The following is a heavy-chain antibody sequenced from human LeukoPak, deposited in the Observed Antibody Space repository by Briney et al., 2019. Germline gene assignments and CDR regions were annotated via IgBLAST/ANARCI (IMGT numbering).Heavy chain of an antibody. V-gene: IGHV1-2*02. CDR3: ARGQSLNDY. CDR2: INPNSGGA. J-gene: IGHJ4*02. Sequence: ASVKVSCKASGYTFTEYYTHWVRQAPGQGLEWMGWINPNSGGANYAEKFQGRVTMTRDTSISTAYMELSRLRYDDTALYYCARGQSLNDYWGQGTLVTVSS. CDR1: GYTFTEYY.